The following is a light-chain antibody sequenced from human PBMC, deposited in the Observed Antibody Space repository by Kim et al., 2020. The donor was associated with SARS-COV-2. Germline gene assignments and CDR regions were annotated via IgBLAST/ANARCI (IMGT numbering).Light chain of an antibody. CDR2: DAS. V-gene: IGKV3-11*01. Sequence: EIVLKQSPGTLSLSPGERATLSCRASQSVSSYLAWYQKKPGQAPRLLIYDASNRATGIPARFSGSGSGTDFTLTISSLEPEDFAVYYCQQGSNSLTFGGGTKVDIK. CDR1: QSVSSY. J-gene: IGKJ4*01. CDR3: QQGSNSLT.